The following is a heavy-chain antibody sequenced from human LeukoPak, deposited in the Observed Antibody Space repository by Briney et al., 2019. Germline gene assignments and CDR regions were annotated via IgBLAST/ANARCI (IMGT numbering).Heavy chain of an antibody. J-gene: IGHJ4*02. V-gene: IGHV3-23*01. CDR1: GFTFSSYA. CDR2: ISGSGGST. CDR3: AKGVSDSSGWLGYY. Sequence: GGSLRLSCAASGFTFSSYAMSWVRQAPGKGLEWVSAISGSGGSTYYADSVKGRFTISRDNSKNTLYLQMNSLRAEDTAVYYCAKGVSDSSGWLGYYWGQGTLVTVSS. D-gene: IGHD6-19*01.